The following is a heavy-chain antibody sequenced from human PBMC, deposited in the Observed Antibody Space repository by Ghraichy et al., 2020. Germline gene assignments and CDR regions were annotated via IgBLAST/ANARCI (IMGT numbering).Heavy chain of an antibody. V-gene: IGHV3-66*04. Sequence: GSLRLSCAASGFTISSNYMTWVRQAPGKGLEWVSVIYMGGATYYADSVKGRFTISRDKSKNTLFLQMNSLRDEDTAVYYCARQKINDFWSGLSVWGQGTTVTVSS. CDR2: IYMGGAT. CDR1: GFTISSNY. CDR3: ARQKINDFWSGLSV. J-gene: IGHJ6*02. D-gene: IGHD3-3*01.